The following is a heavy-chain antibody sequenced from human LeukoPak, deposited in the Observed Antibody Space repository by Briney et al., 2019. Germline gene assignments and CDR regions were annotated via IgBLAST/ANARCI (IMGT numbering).Heavy chain of an antibody. Sequence: SETLSLTCAVSGGSISSSSYYWGWIRQPPGKGLEWIGSIYYSGSTYYNPSLKSRVTISVDTSKNQFSLKLSSVTAADTAVYYCARRVYCSGGSCYAHFDYWGQGTLVTVSS. CDR1: GGSISSSSYY. J-gene: IGHJ4*02. CDR2: IYYSGST. D-gene: IGHD2-15*01. V-gene: IGHV4-39*01. CDR3: ARRVYCSGGSCYAHFDY.